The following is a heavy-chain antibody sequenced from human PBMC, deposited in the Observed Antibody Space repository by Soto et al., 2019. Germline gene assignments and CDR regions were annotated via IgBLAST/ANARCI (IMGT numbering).Heavy chain of an antibody. D-gene: IGHD6-13*01. CDR1: GFTFSGSA. CDR2: VRSKANSYAT. V-gene: IGHV3-73*01. J-gene: IGHJ5*02. CDR3: TRPRSSWHNWFDP. Sequence: PGGSLRLSCAASGFTFSGSAMHWVRQASGKGLEWVGRVRSKANSYATAYAASVKGRFTISRDDSKNTAYLQMNSLKTEDTAVYYCTRPRSSWHNWFDPWGQGTLVTVSS.